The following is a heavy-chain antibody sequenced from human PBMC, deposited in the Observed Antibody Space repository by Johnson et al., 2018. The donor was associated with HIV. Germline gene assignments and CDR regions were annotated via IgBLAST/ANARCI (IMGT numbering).Heavy chain of an antibody. Sequence: QVQLVESGGGVVQPGRSLRLSCAASGFTFSSYGMHWVRQAPGKGLEWVAVISYDGSNKYYVDSVKGRLTISRDNAKNSLYLQVNSLRAEDMTVYYCVRVRLPDAFDMWGQGTMVTVSS. CDR1: GFTFSSYG. CDR3: VRVRLPDAFDM. J-gene: IGHJ3*02. CDR2: ISYDGSNK. V-gene: IGHV3-30*03.